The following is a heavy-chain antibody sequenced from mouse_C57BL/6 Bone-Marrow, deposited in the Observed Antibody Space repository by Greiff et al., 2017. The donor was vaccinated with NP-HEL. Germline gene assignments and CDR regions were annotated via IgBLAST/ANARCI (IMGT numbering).Heavy chain of an antibody. CDR2: IDPENGDT. J-gene: IGHJ4*01. D-gene: IGHD1-1*01. Sequence: VQLQQSGAELVRPGASVKLSCTASGFNINDDYMHWVKQSPEQGLEWIGWIDPENGDTEYASKFQGKATITADTSSNTAYLQLSSLTSEDTAVYYCTTGLLRSYYYAMDYWGQGTSVTVSS. CDR3: TTGLLRSYYYAMDY. V-gene: IGHV14-4*01. CDR1: GFNINDDY.